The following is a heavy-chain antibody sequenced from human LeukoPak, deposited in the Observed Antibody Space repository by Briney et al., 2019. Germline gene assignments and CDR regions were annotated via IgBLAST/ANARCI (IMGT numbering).Heavy chain of an antibody. V-gene: IGHV4-39*07. CDR1: GGSISSSSYY. D-gene: IGHD6-13*01. Sequence: SETLSLTCTVPGGSISSSSYYWGWIRQPPGKGLEWIGSIYYSGSTYYNPSLKSRVTISVDTSKNQFSLKLSSVTAADTAVYYCARGPDAPYSSSWYRGGYFDYWGQGTLVTVSS. CDR2: IYYSGST. CDR3: ARGPDAPYSSSWYRGGYFDY. J-gene: IGHJ4*02.